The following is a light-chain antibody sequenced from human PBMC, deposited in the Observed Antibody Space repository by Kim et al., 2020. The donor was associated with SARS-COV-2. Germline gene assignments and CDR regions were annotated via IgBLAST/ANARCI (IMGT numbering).Light chain of an antibody. CDR3: QQYDNGWA. V-gene: IGKV3-15*01. CDR2: GAS. CDR1: QKIGAN. Sequence: LVSLGESATLSCRANQKIGANLAWYQQKVGQSPRLLIYGASTRATGVPARFSGIGSETEFTLTISSLQSEDLGIYYCQQYDNGWAFGQGTKVDIK. J-gene: IGKJ1*01.